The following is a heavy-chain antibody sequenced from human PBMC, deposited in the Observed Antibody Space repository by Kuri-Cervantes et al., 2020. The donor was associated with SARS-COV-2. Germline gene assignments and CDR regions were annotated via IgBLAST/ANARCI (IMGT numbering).Heavy chain of an antibody. CDR3: ARGHVVVVVAARSGWFDP. CDR1: GYSLNTYA. J-gene: IGHJ5*02. V-gene: IGHV1-3*01. Sequence: ASVKVSCKASGYSLNTYALHWVRQAPGQSLEWMGWINADNGHTKSSQKFQDRVTITSDTSASTVYMELSSLRSEDTAVYYCARGHVVVVVAARSGWFDPWGQGTLVTVSS. D-gene: IGHD2-15*01. CDR2: INADNGHT.